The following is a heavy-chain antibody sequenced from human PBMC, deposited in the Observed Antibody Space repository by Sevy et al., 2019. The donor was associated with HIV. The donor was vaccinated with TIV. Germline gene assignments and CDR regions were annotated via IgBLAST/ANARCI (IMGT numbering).Heavy chain of an antibody. CDR3: ARDTYDFWSGYYWLMTGSDHYYYGMDV. J-gene: IGHJ6*02. D-gene: IGHD3-3*01. V-gene: IGHV3-74*01. CDR1: GFTFSSYW. CDR2: INSDGSST. Sequence: GSLRLSCAASGFTFSSYWMHWVRQAPGKGLVWVSRINSDGSSTSYADSVKGRFTISRDNAKNTLYLQMNSLRAEDTAEYYCARDTYDFWSGYYWLMTGSDHYYYGMDVWGQGTTVTVSS.